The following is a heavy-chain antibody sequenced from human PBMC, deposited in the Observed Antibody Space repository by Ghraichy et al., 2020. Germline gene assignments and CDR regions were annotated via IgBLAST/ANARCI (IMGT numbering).Heavy chain of an antibody. CDR3: ARGRRGPKNVVPAVYYFDY. D-gene: IGHD2-2*01. V-gene: IGHV4-59*12. CDR1: GGSISSYY. J-gene: IGHJ4*02. CDR2: IYYSGST. Sequence: SETLSLTCTVSGGSISSYYWSWIRQPPGKGLEWIGYIYYSGSTNYNPSLKSRVTISVDTSKNQFSLKLSSVTAADTAVYYCARGRRGPKNVVPAVYYFDYWGQGTLVTVSS.